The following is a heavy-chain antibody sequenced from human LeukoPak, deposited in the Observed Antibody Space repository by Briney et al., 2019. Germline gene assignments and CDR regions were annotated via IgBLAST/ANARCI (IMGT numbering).Heavy chain of an antibody. J-gene: IGHJ4*02. CDR1: GGSISSSSYY. CDR2: IYYSGST. D-gene: IGHD3-9*01. V-gene: IGHV4-39*01. Sequence: SETLSLTCTVSGGSISSSSYYWGWLRQPPGKGLEWIGSIYYSGSTYYNPSLKSRVTISVDTSKNQFSLKLSSVTAADTAVYYCARRSAGEYYDILTGYYIWAYYFDYWGQGTLVTVSS. CDR3: ARRSAGEYYDILTGYYIWAYYFDY.